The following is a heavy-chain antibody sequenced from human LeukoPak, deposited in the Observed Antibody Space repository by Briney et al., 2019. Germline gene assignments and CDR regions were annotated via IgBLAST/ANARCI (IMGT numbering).Heavy chain of an antibody. CDR1: GYTFSDYY. CDR3: AGLSSTAASDAFDI. J-gene: IGHJ3*02. CDR2: IYPNSGAS. D-gene: IGHD2/OR15-2a*01. V-gene: IGHV1-2*02. Sequence: ASVKVSCKASGYTFSDYYMYWVRQAPGQGLEWVGWIYPNSGASNYAQKFQGRVTMTRDTSISTAYMELSSLRSEDTAVYYCAGLSSTAASDAFDIWGQGTMVTVSS.